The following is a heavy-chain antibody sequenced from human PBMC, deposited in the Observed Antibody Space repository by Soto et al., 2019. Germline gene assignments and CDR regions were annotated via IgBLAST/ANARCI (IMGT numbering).Heavy chain of an antibody. Sequence: EVQLVESGGGLVQPGGSLKLSCAASGFIFSDSVMHWVRQASGKGLEWVGRMRMKVDNYATTYAASVKGRFIISRDDSKNTGYLQMNSLKTEDTAMYYCARQGKGTSWFDPWGQGSLVIVSS. D-gene: IGHD1-1*01. CDR1: GFIFSDSV. CDR3: ARQGKGTSWFDP. J-gene: IGHJ5*02. V-gene: IGHV3-73*01. CDR2: MRMKVDNYAT.